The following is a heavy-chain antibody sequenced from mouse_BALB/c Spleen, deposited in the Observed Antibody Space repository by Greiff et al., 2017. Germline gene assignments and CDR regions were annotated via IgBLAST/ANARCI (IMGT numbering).Heavy chain of an antibody. D-gene: IGHD1-1*01. CDR3: ARGRRNYYAMDY. Sequence: VQLKESGAELVKPGASVKLSCTASGFNIKDTYMHWVKQRPEQGLEWIGRIDPANGNTKYDPKFQGKATITADTSSNTAYLQLSSLTSEDTAVYYCARGRRNYYAMDYWGQGTSVTVSS. V-gene: IGHV14-3*02. J-gene: IGHJ4*01. CDR2: IDPANGNT. CDR1: GFNIKDTY.